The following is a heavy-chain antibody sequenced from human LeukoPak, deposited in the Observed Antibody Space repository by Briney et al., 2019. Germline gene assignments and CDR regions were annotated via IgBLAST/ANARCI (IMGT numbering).Heavy chain of an antibody. CDR2: INSDGSWT. D-gene: IGHD2/OR15-2a*01. Sequence: GGSLRLSCAASGSYWMHSVRKAPGKGLVWVSHINSDGSWTSYADSVKGRFTISKDNAKDTVYLQMNNLRAEDTAVYYCVSFYETYWGRGTLVTVSS. J-gene: IGHJ4*02. V-gene: IGHV3-74*01. CDR3: VSFYETY. CDR1: GSYW.